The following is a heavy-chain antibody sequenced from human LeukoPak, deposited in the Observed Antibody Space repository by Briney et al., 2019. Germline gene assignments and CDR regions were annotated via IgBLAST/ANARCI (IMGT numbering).Heavy chain of an antibody. CDR1: GFTVSSNY. Sequence: PGGSLRLSCAASGFTVSSNYMNWVRQAPGKGLEWVSVIYSGGNTYYADSAKGRFTISRDNSKNTLYLEMSSLRAEDTAVYYCTRNWNDYYSYYYMDVWGKGTTVTISS. CDR2: IYSGGNT. CDR3: TRNWNDYYSYYYMDV. D-gene: IGHD1-1*01. J-gene: IGHJ6*03. V-gene: IGHV3-53*01.